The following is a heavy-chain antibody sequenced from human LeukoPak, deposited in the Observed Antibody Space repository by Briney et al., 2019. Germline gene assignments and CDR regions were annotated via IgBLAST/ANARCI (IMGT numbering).Heavy chain of an antibody. D-gene: IGHD3-3*01. CDR2: IDIDGSST. V-gene: IGHV3-74*01. CDR1: GFTFSSYW. Sequence: GGSLRLSCAASGFTFSSYWLNWVRQAPGKGLVWVSRIDIDGSSTTYADSVKARFTISRDNAKNTLYLQMNSLRAEDTAVYYCARGFTIFGVVNDGFDIWGQGTKVTVSS. J-gene: IGHJ3*02. CDR3: ARGFTIFGVVNDGFDI.